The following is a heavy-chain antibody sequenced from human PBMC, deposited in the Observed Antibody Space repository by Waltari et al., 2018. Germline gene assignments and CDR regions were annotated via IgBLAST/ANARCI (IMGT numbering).Heavy chain of an antibody. D-gene: IGHD6-6*01. CDR3: GRLEGQLVEY. CDR1: GYSLSSGFY. Sequence: QVQLQESGPGLVKPSATLSLTCVVSGYSLSSGFYWGWIRQPPGKGLEWIASIHHSGITHYNPSLQSRVIISVDTSKNQFSLKLNSVTATDTAVYYCGRLEGQLVEYWGQGTLVTVSS. CDR2: IHHSGIT. V-gene: IGHV4-38-2*01. J-gene: IGHJ4*02.